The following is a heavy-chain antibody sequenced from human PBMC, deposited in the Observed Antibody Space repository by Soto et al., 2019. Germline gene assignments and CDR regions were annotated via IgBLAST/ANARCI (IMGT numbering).Heavy chain of an antibody. Sequence: QVQLQQWGAGLLKPSETLSLTCAVYGGSFSGYYWTWIRQPPGTGLEWIGEINHSGSTNYNPSLKSRVTISVDTSKNQFSLKLTSLTAADTAVYYCARDNITGLFDYWGQGTLVTVSS. CDR1: GGSFSGYY. V-gene: IGHV4-34*01. CDR3: ARDNITGLFDY. CDR2: INHSGST. J-gene: IGHJ4*02. D-gene: IGHD2-8*02.